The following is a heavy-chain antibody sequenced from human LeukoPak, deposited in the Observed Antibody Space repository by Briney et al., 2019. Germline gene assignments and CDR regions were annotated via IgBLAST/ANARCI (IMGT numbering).Heavy chain of an antibody. J-gene: IGHJ5*02. CDR3: ARDCYYYGSGSYYNWFDP. D-gene: IGHD3-10*01. V-gene: IGHV1-69*13. Sequence: ASVKVSCKASGGTFSSYAISWVRQAPGQGLEWMGGIIPIFGTANYAQKFQGRVTITADESTSTAYMELSSLRSEDTAVYYCARDCYYYGSGSYYNWFDPWGQGTLVTVSS. CDR1: GGTFSSYA. CDR2: IIPIFGTA.